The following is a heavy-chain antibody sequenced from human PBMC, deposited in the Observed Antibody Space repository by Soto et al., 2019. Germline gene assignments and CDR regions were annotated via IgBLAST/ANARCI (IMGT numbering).Heavy chain of an antibody. CDR2: ISSTSSYI. D-gene: IGHD3-16*01. J-gene: IGHJ4*02. CDR3: AREWGHTLDY. CDR1: GFTFSSYT. V-gene: IGHV3-21*01. Sequence: EVQLVESGGGLVKPGGSLRLSCAASGFTFSSYTMNWVRQAPGKGLEWVSSISSTSSYIYYADSVKGRFTISRDNVKNSLYRQMNSLRAEETAVYYCAREWGHTLDYWGQGTLVIVSS.